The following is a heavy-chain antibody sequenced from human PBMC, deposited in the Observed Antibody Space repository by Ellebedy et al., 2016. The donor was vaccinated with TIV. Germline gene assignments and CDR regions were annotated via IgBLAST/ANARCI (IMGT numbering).Heavy chain of an antibody. CDR2: INQDGGEQ. CDR3: ATDGSYGDYRSPAHAFEK. V-gene: IGHV3-7*01. D-gene: IGHD4-17*01. Sequence: GGSLRLSCAASRFTFSAYWMSWVRQAPGKGLEWVANINQDGGEQHYVDSVRGRFTISRDNARNSLYLHMNSLRADDTGVYYCATDGSYGDYRSPAHAFEKWGQGTMVIVSS. J-gene: IGHJ3*02. CDR1: RFTFSAYW.